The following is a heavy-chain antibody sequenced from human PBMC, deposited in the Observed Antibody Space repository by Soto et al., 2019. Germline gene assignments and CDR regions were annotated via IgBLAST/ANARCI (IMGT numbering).Heavy chain of an antibody. J-gene: IGHJ4*02. CDR2: IYRTGST. CDR3: ARRDPGTSVDY. D-gene: IGHD1-7*01. V-gene: IGHV4-4*02. CDR1: GGSFTSNNW. Sequence: SETLSLTCAVSGGSFTSNNWWTWVRQPPGQGLEWIGEIYRTGSTNYNPSLKSRVTISLDKSENQFSLKVTSLTAADKAVYYCARRDPGTSVDYWGQGTLVTVSS.